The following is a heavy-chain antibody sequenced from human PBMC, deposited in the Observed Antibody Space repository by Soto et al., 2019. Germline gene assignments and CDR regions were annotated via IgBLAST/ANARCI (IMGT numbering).Heavy chain of an antibody. V-gene: IGHV1-2*02. CDR1: GYTFTGYY. J-gene: IGHJ6*02. CDR3: ARDSSSSSPYYYGMDF. Sequence: GASVKVSCKASGYTFTGYYMHWVRQAPGQGLEWMGWINPNSGGTNYAQKFQGRVTMTRDTSISTAYMELSRLRSDDTAVYYCARDSSSSSPYYYGMDFWGQGTTVTVSS. CDR2: INPNSGGT. D-gene: IGHD6-13*01.